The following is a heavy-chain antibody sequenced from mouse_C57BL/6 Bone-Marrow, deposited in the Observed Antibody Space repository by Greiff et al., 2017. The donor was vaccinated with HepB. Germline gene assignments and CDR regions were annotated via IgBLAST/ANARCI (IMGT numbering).Heavy chain of an antibody. CDR1: GYTFTHYW. Sequence: QVQLKQSGAELVRPGTSVKMSCKASGYTFTHYWIGWAKQRPGHGLEWIGVIYPGGGYTNYNEKFKGKATLTADKSSSTAYMQFSSLTSADSAIYYCARSTAQASYAMDYWGQGTSDTGSS. J-gene: IGHJ4*01. CDR2: IYPGGGYT. CDR3: ARSTAQASYAMDY. V-gene: IGHV1-63*01. D-gene: IGHD3-2*02.